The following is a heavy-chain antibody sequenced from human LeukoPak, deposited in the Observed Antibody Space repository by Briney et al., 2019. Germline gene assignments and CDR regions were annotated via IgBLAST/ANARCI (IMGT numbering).Heavy chain of an antibody. Sequence: SETLSLTCTVSGGSISSYYWSWIRQPPGKGLEWIGYIYYSGSTNYNPSLKSRVTISVDTSKSQFSLKLSSVTAADTAVYYCARAYGDYANFDYWGQGTLVTVSS. CDR2: IYYSGST. D-gene: IGHD4-17*01. J-gene: IGHJ4*02. CDR1: GGSISSYY. V-gene: IGHV4-59*01. CDR3: ARAYGDYANFDY.